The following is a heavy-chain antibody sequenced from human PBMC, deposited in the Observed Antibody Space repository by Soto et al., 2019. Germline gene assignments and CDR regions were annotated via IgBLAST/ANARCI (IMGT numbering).Heavy chain of an antibody. J-gene: IGHJ4*02. D-gene: IGHD3-22*01. CDR3: ARDLGYYDSSGYFDY. CDR1: RFTFSDYY. CDR2: ISSSDTII. V-gene: IGHV3-11*01. Sequence: AGSLRLSCAASRFTFSDYYMSWIRQAPGEGLEWVSYISSSDTIISYADSVKGRFTISRDNAKNSLYLQMNSLRAEDTAVYCCARDLGYYDSSGYFDYWGQGTLVTVSS.